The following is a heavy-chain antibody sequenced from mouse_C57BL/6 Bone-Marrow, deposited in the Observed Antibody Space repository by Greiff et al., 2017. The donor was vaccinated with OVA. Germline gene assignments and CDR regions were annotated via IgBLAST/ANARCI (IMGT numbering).Heavy chain of an antibody. D-gene: IGHD1-1*01. V-gene: IGHV1-15*01. Sequence: LQESGAELVRPGASVTLSCKASGYTFTDYEMHWVKQTPVHGLEWIGAIDPETGGTAYNQKFKGKAILTADKSSSTAYMELSSLTSEDSAVYYCTRGNYGSNAMDYWGQGTSVTVSS. CDR2: IDPETGGT. CDR1: GYTFTDYE. J-gene: IGHJ4*01. CDR3: TRGNYGSNAMDY.